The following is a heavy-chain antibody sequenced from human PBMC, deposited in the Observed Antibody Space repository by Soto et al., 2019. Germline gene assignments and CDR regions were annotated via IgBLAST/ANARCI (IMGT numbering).Heavy chain of an antibody. D-gene: IGHD2-21*02. J-gene: IGHJ4*02. Sequence: GASVKVSCKASGGTFSSYTISWVRQAPGQGLEWMGWISAYNGNTNYAQKLQGRVTMTTDTSTSTAYMELRSLRSDDTAVYYCARVPIVVVTATPDHWGQGTLVTVSS. CDR2: ISAYNGNT. CDR3: ARVPIVVVTATPDH. CDR1: GGTFSSYT. V-gene: IGHV1-18*01.